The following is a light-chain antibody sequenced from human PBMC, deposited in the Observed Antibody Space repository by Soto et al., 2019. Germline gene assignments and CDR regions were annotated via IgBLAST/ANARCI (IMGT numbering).Light chain of an antibody. J-gene: IGKJ2*01. CDR1: QGISSY. CDR3: QQYYSYPYT. V-gene: IGKV1-8*01. Sequence: AIRMTQSPSSFSASTGDRVTITCRASQGISSYLAWYQQKPGKAPKLLIYAASTLKSGVPSRVSGSGSGTDFTLTISCLQSEDYATSYCQQYYSYPYTFGQGTKLEIK. CDR2: AAS.